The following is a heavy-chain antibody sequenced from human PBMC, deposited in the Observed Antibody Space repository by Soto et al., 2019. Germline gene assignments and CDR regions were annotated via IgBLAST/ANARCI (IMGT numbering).Heavy chain of an antibody. J-gene: IGHJ3*02. V-gene: IGHV3-23*01. CDR1: GFTFSSYG. CDR3: AKIPHSSSWYLDAFDI. Sequence: GGSLRLSCAASGFTFSSYGMSWVRQAPGKGLEWVSAISGSGYSTYYADSVKGRFTISRDNSKNTLYLQMNSLRAEDTAVYYCAKIPHSSSWYLDAFDIWGQGTMVTVSS. D-gene: IGHD6-13*01. CDR2: ISGSGYST.